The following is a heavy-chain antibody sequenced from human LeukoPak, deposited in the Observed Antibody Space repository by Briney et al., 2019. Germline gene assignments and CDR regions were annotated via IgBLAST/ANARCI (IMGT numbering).Heavy chain of an antibody. CDR1: GFTFDDYA. J-gene: IGHJ4*02. Sequence: PGWSLRLSCAASGFTFDDYAMHWVRQAPGKGLEWVSGISWNSGSIGYADSVKGRFTISRDNAKNSLYLQMNSLRAEDMALYQCAKGPSGSYGYYFDYWGRGTLVTVSS. V-gene: IGHV3-9*03. D-gene: IGHD1-26*01. CDR2: ISWNSGSI. CDR3: AKGPSGSYGYYFDY.